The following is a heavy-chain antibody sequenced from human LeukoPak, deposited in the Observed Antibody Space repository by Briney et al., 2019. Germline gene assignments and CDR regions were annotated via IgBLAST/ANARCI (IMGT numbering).Heavy chain of an antibody. Sequence: PGGSLRLSCAASGFTFSTYWMSWVRQAPGKGPEWVANIKQDESEKYYVESVKGRFTISRDNAKNPLYLQMNSLRAEDTAVYYCVRDDLGSLDYWGQGTLVTVSS. V-gene: IGHV3-7*01. CDR1: GFTFSTYW. CDR3: VRDDLGSLDY. D-gene: IGHD1-26*01. CDR2: IKQDESEK. J-gene: IGHJ4*02.